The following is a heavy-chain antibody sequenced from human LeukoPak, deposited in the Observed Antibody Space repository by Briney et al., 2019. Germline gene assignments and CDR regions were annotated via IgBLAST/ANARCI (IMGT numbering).Heavy chain of an antibody. D-gene: IGHD5-12*01. Sequence: SETLSLTCAVYGGSFSGYYWSWIRQPPGKGLGWIGEINHSGSTNYNPSLKSRVTISVDTSKNQFSLKLSSVTAADTAVYYCARGGRVATWDYWGRGTLVTVSS. CDR3: ARGGRVATWDY. CDR2: INHSGST. V-gene: IGHV4-34*01. J-gene: IGHJ4*02. CDR1: GGSFSGYY.